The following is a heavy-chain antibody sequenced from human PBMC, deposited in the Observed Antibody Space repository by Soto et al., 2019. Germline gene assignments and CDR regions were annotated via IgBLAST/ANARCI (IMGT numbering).Heavy chain of an antibody. Sequence: SETLSLTCAVSGGSISSSNWWSWVRQPPGKGLEWIGEIYHSGSTNYNPALKSPVTLSVDKSKNQFSLKVSSVTAADTAVDYCARRRILWVDPWGQGTLVTVSS. CDR1: GGSISSSNW. J-gene: IGHJ5*02. CDR3: ARRRILWVDP. V-gene: IGHV4-4*02. CDR2: IYHSGST.